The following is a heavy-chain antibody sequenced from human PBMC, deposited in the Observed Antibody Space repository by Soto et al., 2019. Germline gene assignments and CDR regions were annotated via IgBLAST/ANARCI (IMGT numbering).Heavy chain of an antibody. CDR3: ARVEPLGRIDY. D-gene: IGHD7-27*01. CDR2: IWYDGSNK. V-gene: IGHV3-33*01. CDR1: GFTFSSYG. J-gene: IGHJ4*02. Sequence: QVQLVESGGGVVQPGRSLRLSCAASGFTFSSYGMHWVRQAPGKGLEWVAVIWYDGSNKYYADSVKGRFTISRDNSKNTLYLKMNSLRAEDTAVYYCARVEPLGRIDYWGQGTLVTVSS.